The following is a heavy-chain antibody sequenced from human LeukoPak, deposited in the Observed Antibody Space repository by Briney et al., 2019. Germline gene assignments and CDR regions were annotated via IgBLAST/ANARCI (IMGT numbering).Heavy chain of an antibody. Sequence: PSETLSRTCAVYGGSFSGYYWSWIRQPPGKGLEWIGEINHSGSTNYNPSLKSRVTISVDTSKNQFSLKLSSVTAADTAVYYCARGSMVRGVTGLYYYYMDVWGKGTTVTVSS. J-gene: IGHJ6*03. V-gene: IGHV4-34*01. CDR3: ARGSMVRGVTGLYYYYMDV. CDR2: INHSGST. D-gene: IGHD3-10*01. CDR1: GGSFSGYY.